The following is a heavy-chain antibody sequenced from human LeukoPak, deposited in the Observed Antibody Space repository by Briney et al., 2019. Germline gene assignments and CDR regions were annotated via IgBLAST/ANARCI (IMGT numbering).Heavy chain of an antibody. J-gene: IGHJ4*02. Sequence: GGSLRLSCAASGFTFSSYAMSWVRQAPGKGLEWVSAISGSGGSTYYADSVKGRFTISRDSSKNTLYLQMNSLRAADTAVYYCAKQPTSVTTFYFDYWGQGTLVTVSS. CDR1: GFTFSSYA. CDR2: ISGSGGST. CDR3: AKQPTSVTTFYFDY. V-gene: IGHV3-23*01. D-gene: IGHD4-17*01.